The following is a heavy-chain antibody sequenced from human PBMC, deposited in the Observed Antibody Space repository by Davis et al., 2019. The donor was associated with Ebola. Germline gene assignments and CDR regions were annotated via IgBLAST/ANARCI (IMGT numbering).Heavy chain of an antibody. CDR1: DYTSTNYG. CDR2: ISVYNGNT. Sequence: ASVKVSCKASDYTSTNYGINWVQQARGQGLEWMGWISVYNGNTNYAQNFQGRVTMTTDTSTGTAFMELRRLRSDDTAVYYCARGAVGGDFWSGYQGCFDYWGQGTLVTVSS. J-gene: IGHJ4*02. V-gene: IGHV1-18*01. D-gene: IGHD3-3*01. CDR3: ARGAVGGDFWSGYQGCFDY.